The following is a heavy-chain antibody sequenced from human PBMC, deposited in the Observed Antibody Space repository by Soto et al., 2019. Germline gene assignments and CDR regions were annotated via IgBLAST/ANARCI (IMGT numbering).Heavy chain of an antibody. CDR3: ARDYSPSGY. V-gene: IGHV4-59*01. CDR1: GGSISSYY. J-gene: IGHJ4*02. Sequence: SETLSLTCTVSGGSISSYYWSWIRQPPGKGLEWIGYIYYSGSTNYNPSLKSRVTISVDTSKNQFSLKLSSVTAADTAVYYCARDYSPSGYWGQGTLVTVSS. D-gene: IGHD6-13*01. CDR2: IYYSGST.